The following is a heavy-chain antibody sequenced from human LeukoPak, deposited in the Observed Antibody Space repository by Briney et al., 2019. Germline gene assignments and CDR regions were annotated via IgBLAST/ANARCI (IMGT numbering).Heavy chain of an antibody. J-gene: IGHJ4*02. CDR3: AKTRPLDSSSWSHGDY. CDR2: IGNRGGST. Sequence: GGSLRLSCVASGFPFSNYVMTWVRQAPGKGLEWVSTIGNRGGSTHYADSVKGRFTISRDNFRSELYMEMNSLRAEDTAVYYCAKTRPLDSSSWSHGDYWGQGTLVTVSS. D-gene: IGHD6-13*01. V-gene: IGHV3-23*01. CDR1: GFPFSNYV.